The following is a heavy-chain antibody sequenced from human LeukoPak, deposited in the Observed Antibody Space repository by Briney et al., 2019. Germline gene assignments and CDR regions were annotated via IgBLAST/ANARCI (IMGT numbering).Heavy chain of an antibody. CDR2: ISSSGSTI. CDR3: ARDVYCTNGVCYHP. Sequence: GGSLRLSCAASGFTFSSYEMNWVRQAPGKGLEWAPYISSSGSTIYYADSVKGRFTISRDNAKNSLYLQMNSLRAEDTAVYYCARDVYCTNGVCYHPWGQGTMVTVSS. CDR1: GFTFSSYE. J-gene: IGHJ3*01. D-gene: IGHD2-8*01. V-gene: IGHV3-48*03.